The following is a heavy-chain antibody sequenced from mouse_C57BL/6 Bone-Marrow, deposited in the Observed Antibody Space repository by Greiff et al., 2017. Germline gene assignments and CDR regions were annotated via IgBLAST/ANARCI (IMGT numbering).Heavy chain of an antibody. CDR3: ARLYWGIPGFAY. CDR2: IRNKANGYTT. CDR1: GFTFTDYY. J-gene: IGHJ3*01. Sequence: EVKLVESGGGLVQPGGSLSLSCAASGFTFTDYYMSWVRQPPGKALEWLGFIRNKANGYTTEYSASVKGRFTISSDNSQSILYLQMNALRAEDSATYYCARLYWGIPGFAYWGQGTLVTVSA. V-gene: IGHV7-3*01.